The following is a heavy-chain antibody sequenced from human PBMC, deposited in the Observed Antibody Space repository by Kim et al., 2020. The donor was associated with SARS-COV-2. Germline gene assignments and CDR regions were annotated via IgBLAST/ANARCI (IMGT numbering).Heavy chain of an antibody. V-gene: IGHV1-69*13. Sequence: SVKVSCKASGGTFSSYAISWVRQAPGQGLEWMGGIIPIFGTANYAQKFQGRVTITADESTSTAYMELSSLRSEDTAVYYCATELDYDILTGYYPGAFDIWGQGTMVTVSS. CDR1: GGTFSSYA. J-gene: IGHJ3*02. CDR2: IIPIFGTA. D-gene: IGHD3-9*01. CDR3: ATELDYDILTGYYPGAFDI.